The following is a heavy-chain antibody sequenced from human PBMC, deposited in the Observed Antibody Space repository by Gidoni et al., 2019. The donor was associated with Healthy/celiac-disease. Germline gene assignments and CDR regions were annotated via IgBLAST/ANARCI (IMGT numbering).Heavy chain of an antibody. Sequence: EVQLVESGGGLVQPGRSLRLSCAASGFTFDDYAMHWVRQAPGKGPEWGSGISWNSGSIGYADSVKGRFTISRDNAKNSLYLQMNSLRAEDTALYYCAKDRLWFGELLSGYYGMDVWGQGTTVTVSS. J-gene: IGHJ6*02. V-gene: IGHV3-9*01. CDR2: ISWNSGSI. CDR3: AKDRLWFGELLSGYYGMDV. D-gene: IGHD3-10*01. CDR1: GFTFDDYA.